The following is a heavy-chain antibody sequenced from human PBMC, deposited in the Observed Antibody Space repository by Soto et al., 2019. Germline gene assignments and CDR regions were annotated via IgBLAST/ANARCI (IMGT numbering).Heavy chain of an antibody. D-gene: IGHD6-6*01. Sequence: EVQLVESGGGLVQPGGSLRLSCAASGFTFSSYWMSWVRQAPGKGLEWVANIKQDGSEKYYVDSVKGRFTISRDNAKNSLYLQMNSLRAEDTAVYYCARDTDSSSPYYYYYGMDVWGQGTTVTVSS. J-gene: IGHJ6*02. CDR1: GFTFSSYW. V-gene: IGHV3-7*03. CDR2: IKQDGSEK. CDR3: ARDTDSSSPYYYYYGMDV.